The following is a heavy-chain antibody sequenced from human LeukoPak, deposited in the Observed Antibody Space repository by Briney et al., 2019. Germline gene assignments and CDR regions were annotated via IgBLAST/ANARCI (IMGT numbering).Heavy chain of an antibody. V-gene: IGHV4-39*07. CDR3: ARGYGDTAMVPNYFDY. CDR2: IYSSGST. J-gene: IGHJ4*02. CDR1: GASISSGSNY. D-gene: IGHD5-18*01. Sequence: SETLSLTCSVSGASISSGSNYWGWIRQPPGKTLEWIGSIYSSGSTNYNPSLKSRVTISVDTSKNQFSLKLSSVTAADTAVYYCARGYGDTAMVPNYFDYWGQGTLVTVSS.